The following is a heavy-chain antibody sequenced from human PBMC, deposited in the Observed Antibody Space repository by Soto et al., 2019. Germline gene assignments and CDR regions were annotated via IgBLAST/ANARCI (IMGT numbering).Heavy chain of an antibody. J-gene: IGHJ6*02. D-gene: IGHD3-22*01. Sequence: PGGSLRLSXAASGFTFSSYAMSWVRQAPGKGLEWVSAISGSGGSTYYADSVKGRFTISRDNSKNTLYLQMNSLRAEDTAVYYCAKAVGYYDSSGYYPAYFGMDVWGQGTTVT. CDR3: AKAVGYYDSSGYYPAYFGMDV. V-gene: IGHV3-23*01. CDR2: ISGSGGST. CDR1: GFTFSSYA.